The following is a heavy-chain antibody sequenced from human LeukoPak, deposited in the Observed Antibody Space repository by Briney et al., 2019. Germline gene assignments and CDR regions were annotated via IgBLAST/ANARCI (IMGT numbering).Heavy chain of an antibody. Sequence: SVKVSCKASGGTFSSYAISWVRQVPGQGLEWMGGIIPIFGTANYAQKFQGRVTITADESTSTAYMELSSLRSEDTAVYYRARSYHPPYYDSSGYYWTYFGYWGQGTLVTVSS. CDR3: ARSYHPPYYDSSGYYWTYFGY. CDR2: IIPIFGTA. V-gene: IGHV1-69*13. CDR1: GGTFSSYA. D-gene: IGHD3-22*01. J-gene: IGHJ4*02.